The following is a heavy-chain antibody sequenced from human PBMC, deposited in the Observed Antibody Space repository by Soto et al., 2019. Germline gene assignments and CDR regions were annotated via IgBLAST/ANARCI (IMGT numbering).Heavy chain of an antibody. Sequence: EVQLLESGGGLVQPGGSLRLSCAASGFTFSTYAMTWVRQAPGKRLEWVSIISGSGGSTYYADSVKGRFIISRDTSRNTLYLQMDSLRPEDTAVYYCASVADYWGQGTLVTVSS. J-gene: IGHJ4*02. CDR2: ISGSGGST. CDR3: ASVADY. CDR1: GFTFSTYA. D-gene: IGHD2-21*01. V-gene: IGHV3-23*01.